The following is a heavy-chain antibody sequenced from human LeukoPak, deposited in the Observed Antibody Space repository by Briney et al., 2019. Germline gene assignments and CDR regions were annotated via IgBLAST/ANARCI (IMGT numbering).Heavy chain of an antibody. CDR2: IYYSGST. J-gene: IGHJ3*02. Sequence: PSETLSLTCTVSGGSISSYYWSWLRQPPGEGLEWIGYIYYSGSTNYNPSLKSRVTISVDTSKNQFSLKLSSVTAADTAVYYCAGGVYCSSTSCSGGAFDIWGQGTMVTVSS. CDR1: GGSISSYY. D-gene: IGHD2-2*01. V-gene: IGHV4-59*01. CDR3: AGGVYCSSTSCSGGAFDI.